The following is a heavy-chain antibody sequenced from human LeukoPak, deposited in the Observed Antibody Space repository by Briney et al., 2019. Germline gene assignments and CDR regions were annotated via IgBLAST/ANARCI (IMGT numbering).Heavy chain of an antibody. CDR3: ARPAADCGGDCYWAFDY. J-gene: IGHJ4*02. Sequence: PGGSLRLSCAASGVTFSTYPMNWVRQAPGEGLEWVSYISSRSSTIYYADSVKGRFTISRDNAENSLYLQMNSLRAEDTAVYYCARPAADCGGDCYWAFDYWGQGTLVTVSS. CDR2: ISSRSSTI. D-gene: IGHD2-21*01. CDR1: GVTFSTYP. V-gene: IGHV3-48*01.